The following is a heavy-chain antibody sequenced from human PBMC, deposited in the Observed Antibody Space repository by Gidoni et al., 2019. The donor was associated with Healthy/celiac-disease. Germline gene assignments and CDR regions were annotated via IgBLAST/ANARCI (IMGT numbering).Heavy chain of an antibody. CDR2: IYDSGST. Sequence: QVQLQESGPGLVTPSQTLSLTCTVSGGSISSGDYYWSWIRSPPGKGLEWIGYIYDSGSTYYNPSLKSRVTRSVDTSKNQFSLKLSSGTAADTAVYYGAREAAAGNWFDPWGQGTLVTVSS. CDR1: GGSISSGDYY. CDR3: AREAAAGNWFDP. V-gene: IGHV4-30-4*01. D-gene: IGHD6-13*01. J-gene: IGHJ5*02.